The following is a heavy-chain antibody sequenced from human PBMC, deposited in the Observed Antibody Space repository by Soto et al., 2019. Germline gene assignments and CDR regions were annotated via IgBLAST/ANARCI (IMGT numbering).Heavy chain of an antibody. J-gene: IGHJ4*02. Sequence: QVHLVQSGAEVKKPGASVKVSCKCSGYTFTSYGITWVRQAPGQGLEWMGWISAHNGNTNYAQKLQGRVTVTRDTSTSTAYKELRSLRSDDTAEYYCARGRYCDYWGQGALVTVSS. CDR3: ARGRYCDY. V-gene: IGHV1-18*01. CDR1: GYTFTSYG. CDR2: ISAHNGNT. D-gene: IGHD2-8*02.